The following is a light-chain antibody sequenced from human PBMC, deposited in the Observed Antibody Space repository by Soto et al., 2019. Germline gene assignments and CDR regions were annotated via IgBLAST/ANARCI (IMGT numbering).Light chain of an antibody. CDR2: AAS. CDR1: QGISSY. Sequence: AIRMTQSPSSFSASTGDRGTITCRASQGISSYLAWYQQKPGKAPKLLIYAASSLQSGVPPRLSGSRSRRDLTLTISCLQAEDFATYCCQQYSSYPRTVGPGTKVDIK. V-gene: IGKV1-8*01. CDR3: QQYSSYPRT. J-gene: IGKJ3*01.